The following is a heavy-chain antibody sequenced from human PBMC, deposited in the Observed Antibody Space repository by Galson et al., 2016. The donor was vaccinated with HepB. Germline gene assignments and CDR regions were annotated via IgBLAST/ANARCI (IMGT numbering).Heavy chain of an antibody. D-gene: IGHD5-12*01. J-gene: IGHJ4*02. V-gene: IGHV3-21*01. CDR3: ARVRPRSGYCFDY. CDR1: GFSFSIYS. CDR2: ISSSNTYI. Sequence: SLRLSCAASGFSFSIYSMYWVRQAPGKGLEWVSSISSSNTYIDYADSVKGRFTISRDNAKNSLYLQMNSLRVEDTAVYYCARVRPRSGYCFDYWGQGTLVTVSS.